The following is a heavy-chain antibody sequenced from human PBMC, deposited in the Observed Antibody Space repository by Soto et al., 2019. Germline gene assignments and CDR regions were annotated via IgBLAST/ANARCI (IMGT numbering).Heavy chain of an antibody. V-gene: IGHV3-30-3*01. J-gene: IGHJ4*02. CDR1: GFTFSSYA. Sequence: QVQLVESGGGVVQPGRSLRLSCAASGFTFSSYAMHWVRRAPGKGLEWMAVMSYEGSNKYYADCVKGRFTISRDNSKNTLYLQMNSLRPEDTALYYCARDGGAYWGQGTLVIVSS. CDR2: MSYEGSNK. D-gene: IGHD3-16*01. CDR3: ARDGGAY.